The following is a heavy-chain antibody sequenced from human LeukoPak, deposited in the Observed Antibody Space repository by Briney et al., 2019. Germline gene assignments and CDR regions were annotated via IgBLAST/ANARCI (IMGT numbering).Heavy chain of an antibody. J-gene: IGHJ4*02. Sequence: PSETLSLTCTVSGGSISSNYWSWIRQPAGKGLEWIGRVHTSGESNCHPSLKTRVTMSADTSKNQFSLRLSSVTAADTAVYFCARENYFAGGGYGADFWGQGTLVTVSS. V-gene: IGHV4-4*07. CDR3: ARENYFAGGGYGADF. D-gene: IGHD3-22*01. CDR1: GGSISSNY. CDR2: VHTSGES.